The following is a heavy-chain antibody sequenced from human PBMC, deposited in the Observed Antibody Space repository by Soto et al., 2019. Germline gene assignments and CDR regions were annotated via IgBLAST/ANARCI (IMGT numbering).Heavy chain of an antibody. V-gene: IGHV1-8*02. CDR1: GYTFTSYA. D-gene: IGHD3-3*01. Sequence: ASVKVSCKASGYTFTSYAMHWVRQATGQGLEWMGWMNPNSGNTGYAQKFQGRVTMTRNTSISTAYMELSSLRSEDTAVYYCARVYYDFWSGYFGADYYYYGMDVWGQGTTVTVSS. J-gene: IGHJ6*02. CDR2: MNPNSGNT. CDR3: ARVYYDFWSGYFGADYYYYGMDV.